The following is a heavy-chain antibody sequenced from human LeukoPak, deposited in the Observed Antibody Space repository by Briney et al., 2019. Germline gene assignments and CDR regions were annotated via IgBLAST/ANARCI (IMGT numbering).Heavy chain of an antibody. CDR1: GYTFTSYD. CDR2: MNPNSGNT. Sequence: ASVKVSCKASGYTFTSYDINWVRQATGQGLEWMGWMNPNSGNTGYAQKFQGRVTMTRNTSISTAYMELSSLRSEDTAVYYCARANPSGYYPIRREDWGQGTLVTVSS. CDR3: ARANPSGYYPIRRED. D-gene: IGHD3-22*01. J-gene: IGHJ4*02. V-gene: IGHV1-8*01.